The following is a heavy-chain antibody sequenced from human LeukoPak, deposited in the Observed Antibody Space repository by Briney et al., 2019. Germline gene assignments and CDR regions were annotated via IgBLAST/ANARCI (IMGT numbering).Heavy chain of an antibody. D-gene: IGHD3-3*01. CDR1: GGSISSYY. V-gene: IGHV4-59*08. CDR2: IYYSGST. J-gene: IGHJ4*02. CDR3: ARLRVAHFDY. Sequence: SETLSLTCTVSGGSISSYYWSWIRQPPGKGLEWIGYIYYSGSTNYNPSLKGRVTISVDTSKNQFSLKLSSVTAADTAVYYCARLRVAHFDYWGQGTLVTVSS.